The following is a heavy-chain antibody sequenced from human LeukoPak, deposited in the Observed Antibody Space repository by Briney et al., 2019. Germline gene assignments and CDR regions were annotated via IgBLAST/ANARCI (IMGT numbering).Heavy chain of an antibody. V-gene: IGHV3-33*06. CDR3: AKREVDAFDI. CDR2: IWYDGSKK. Sequence: AGGSLRLSCAASGFTFTRHGMHWVRQAPGKGLEWVAVIWYDGSKKYYADSVKGRFTISRDNSKNTLYLQMNSLRAEDTAVYYCAKREVDAFDIWGQGTMVTVSS. CDR1: GFTFTRHG. J-gene: IGHJ3*02.